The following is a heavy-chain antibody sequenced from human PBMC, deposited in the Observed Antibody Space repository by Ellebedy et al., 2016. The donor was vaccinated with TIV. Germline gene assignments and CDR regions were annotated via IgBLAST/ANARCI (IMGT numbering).Heavy chain of an antibody. D-gene: IGHD2-2*01. CDR1: GFGFRSYW. CDR2: IKSDGTNT. CDR3: ARGGPASPLYYMDV. V-gene: IGHV3-74*01. J-gene: IGHJ6*03. Sequence: GGSLRLXXVASGFGFRSYWMHWVRQVPGKGPVWVARIKSDGTNTHYADSVKGRFTISRDNPKNTLYLQMNSLRAEDTAVYYCARGGPASPLYYMDVWGKGTTVTVSS.